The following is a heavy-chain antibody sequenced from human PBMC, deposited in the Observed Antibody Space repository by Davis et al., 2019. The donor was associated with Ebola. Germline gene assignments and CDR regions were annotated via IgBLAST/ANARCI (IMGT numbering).Heavy chain of an antibody. Sequence: SVTVSRKASGYTFTSYAMHWVRQAPGQRLEWMGWINAGNGNTKYSQKFQGRVTITRDTSASTAYMELSSLRSEDTAVYYCAREYGTYYYYGMDVWGQGTTVTVSS. CDR1: GYTFTSYA. CDR3: AREYGTYYYYGMDV. CDR2: INAGNGNT. D-gene: IGHD2-8*01. J-gene: IGHJ6*02. V-gene: IGHV1-3*01.